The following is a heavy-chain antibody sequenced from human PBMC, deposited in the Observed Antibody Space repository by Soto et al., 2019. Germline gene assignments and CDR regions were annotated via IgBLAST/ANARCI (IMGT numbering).Heavy chain of an antibody. V-gene: IGHV3-48*01. CDR2: ISSSSSTI. D-gene: IGHD4-17*01. Sequence: EVQLVESGGGLVQPGGSLRLSCAASGFTFSSYSMNWVRQAPGKGLEWVSYISSSSSTIYYADSVKGRFTISRDNATNSLYLQMNSLRAEDTAVYYCARDLNYGRFDYWGQGNLVTVSS. J-gene: IGHJ4*02. CDR3: ARDLNYGRFDY. CDR1: GFTFSSYS.